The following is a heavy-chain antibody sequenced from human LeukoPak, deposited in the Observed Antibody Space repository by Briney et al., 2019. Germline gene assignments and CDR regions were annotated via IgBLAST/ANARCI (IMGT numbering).Heavy chain of an antibody. CDR3: ARDRLSSSGSYYGWFDP. D-gene: IGHD3-10*01. CDR2: ISAYNGNT. J-gene: IGHJ5*02. CDR1: GYTCTSYG. Sequence: GASVKVSCKASGYTCTSYGISWVRQAPGQGLEWMGWISAYNGNTNYAQKLQGRVTMTTDTSTSTAYMELRSLRSDDTAVYYCARDRLSSSGSYYGWFDPWGQGTLVTVSS. V-gene: IGHV1-18*01.